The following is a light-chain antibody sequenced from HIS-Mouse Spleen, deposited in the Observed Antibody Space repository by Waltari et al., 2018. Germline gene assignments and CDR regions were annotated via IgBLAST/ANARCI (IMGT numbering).Light chain of an antibody. CDR1: ALPKKY. CDR2: EDS. CDR3: YSTDSSGNHRV. Sequence: SYELTQPPSVSVSPGQTARITCSGDALPKKYAYWYQQKSGQAPVPVIYEDSKRPSGSPDGCSGSSSGTMATLTISGAQVEDEADYYCYSTDSSGNHRVFGGGTKLTVL. V-gene: IGLV3-10*01. J-gene: IGLJ2*01.